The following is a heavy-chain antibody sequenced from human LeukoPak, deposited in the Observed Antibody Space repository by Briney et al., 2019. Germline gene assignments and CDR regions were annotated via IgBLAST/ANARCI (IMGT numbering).Heavy chain of an antibody. J-gene: IGHJ4*02. CDR1: GFTFSSYG. CDR3: AKGQWELTGGVDY. CDR2: ISYDGSNK. D-gene: IGHD1-26*01. Sequence: GRSLRLSCAASGFTFSSYGMHWVRQAPGKGLEWVAVISYDGSNKYYADSVKGRFTISRDNSKNTLYLQMNSLRAEDTAVYYCAKGQWELTGGVDYWGQGTLVTVSS. V-gene: IGHV3-30*18.